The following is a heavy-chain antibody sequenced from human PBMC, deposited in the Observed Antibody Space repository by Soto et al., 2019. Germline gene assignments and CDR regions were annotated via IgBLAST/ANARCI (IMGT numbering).Heavy chain of an antibody. J-gene: IGHJ4*02. CDR3: AKVPYDFWSGYYPPLYFDY. CDR2: ISGSGGST. Sequence: EVQLLESGGGLVQPGGSLRLSCAASGFTFSSYVMSWVRQAPGKGLEWVSGISGSGGSTYYADSVKGRFTISRENSKNTLYLQMNSLRAEDTAVYYCAKVPYDFWSGYYPPLYFDYWGQGTLVTVSS. V-gene: IGHV3-23*01. D-gene: IGHD3-3*01. CDR1: GFTFSSYV.